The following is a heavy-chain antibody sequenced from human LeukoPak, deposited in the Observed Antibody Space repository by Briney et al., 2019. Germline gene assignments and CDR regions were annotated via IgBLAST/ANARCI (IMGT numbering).Heavy chain of an antibody. CDR3: ARGKDIVVVPAVANNWFDP. CDR1: GFTFSSYS. V-gene: IGHV3-21*01. D-gene: IGHD2-2*01. CDR2: ISSSSSYI. Sequence: PGGSLRLSCAASGFTFSSYSMNWVRQAPGKGLEWVSSISSSSSYIYYADSVKGRFTISRDNAKNSLYLQMNSLRAEDTAVYYCARGKDIVVVPAVANNWFDPWGQRTLVTVSS. J-gene: IGHJ5*02.